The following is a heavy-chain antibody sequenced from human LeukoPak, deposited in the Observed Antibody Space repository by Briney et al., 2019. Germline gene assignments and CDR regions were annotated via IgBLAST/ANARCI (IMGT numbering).Heavy chain of an antibody. J-gene: IGHJ4*02. V-gene: IGHV3-23*01. CDR3: AKASSSWYSDFDY. Sequence: PGGSLRLSCAASGFSLNNYVMNWARQATGKGLEWVSAIRASGGTTYNSDSVKGRFTISRDSAKNTLYLQINSLGAEDSAVYYCAKASSSWYSDFDYWGRGTLVTVSS. D-gene: IGHD6-13*01. CDR2: IRASGGTT. CDR1: GFSLNNYV.